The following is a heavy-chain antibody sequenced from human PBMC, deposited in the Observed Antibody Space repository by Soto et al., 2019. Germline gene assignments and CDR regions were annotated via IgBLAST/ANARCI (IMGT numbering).Heavy chain of an antibody. Sequence: EVQLLESGGGLVQPGGSLRLSCAASGFTFNSYVMNWVRQAPGKGLEWDSSISGSGGGRYYADSVKGRFSISRDNSKNTLYLEMNSLRVEDTAVYYCAKREGPYCGGDCFVDWGQGTLVTVSS. CDR2: ISGSGGGR. J-gene: IGHJ4*02. CDR3: AKREGPYCGGDCFVD. V-gene: IGHV3-23*01. D-gene: IGHD2-21*02. CDR1: GFTFNSYV.